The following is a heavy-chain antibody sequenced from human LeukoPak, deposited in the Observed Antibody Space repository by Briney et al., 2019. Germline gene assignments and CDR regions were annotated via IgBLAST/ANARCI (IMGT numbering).Heavy chain of an antibody. CDR1: GCTFSSYY. D-gene: IGHD3-10*02. CDR3: WEIGITMSGGV. Sequence: PGESLRLSCAASGCTFSSYYLSWIRQPPGKGLEWVSYISSSGSTKYYPDSMNGGFTISRTNAKNSLYKQINIMTADDTAVYYGWEIGITMSGGVWGKGTTVTISS. V-gene: IGHV3-11*01. J-gene: IGHJ6*04. CDR2: ISSSGSTK.